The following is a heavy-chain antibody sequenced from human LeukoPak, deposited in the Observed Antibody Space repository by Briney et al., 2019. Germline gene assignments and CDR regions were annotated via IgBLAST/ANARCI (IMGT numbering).Heavy chain of an antibody. D-gene: IGHD6-13*01. J-gene: IGHJ2*01. CDR3: ARVTDSSSWYVYWYFDL. CDR1: GFTFSTYW. V-gene: IGHV3-74*03. Sequence: GGSLRLSCAASGFTFSTYWMHWVRQAPGKGLVWVSRIKSDGSSTTYADSVKGRFTISRDNSKNTLYLQMNSLRAEDTAVYYCARVTDSSSWYVYWYFDLWGRGTLVTVSS. CDR2: IKSDGSST.